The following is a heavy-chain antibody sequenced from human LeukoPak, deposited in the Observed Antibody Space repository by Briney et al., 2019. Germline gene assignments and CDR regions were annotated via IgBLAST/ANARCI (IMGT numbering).Heavy chain of an antibody. J-gene: IGHJ4*02. Sequence: ASVKVSCKASGYTFTSYDFNWVRQAPGQRPEWMGWMSPNSGDTGYAQKLQDRVTMTRNTSISTAYMKLSSLRSDDTAVYYCARGPPNWGYDYWGPGTLVTVSS. D-gene: IGHD7-27*01. CDR1: GYTFTSYD. CDR2: MSPNSGDT. CDR3: ARGPPNWGYDY. V-gene: IGHV1-8*01.